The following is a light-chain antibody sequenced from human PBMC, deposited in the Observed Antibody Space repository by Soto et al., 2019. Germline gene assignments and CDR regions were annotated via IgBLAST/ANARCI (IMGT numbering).Light chain of an antibody. Sequence: DIQMTQSPSSLSAFVGDTVTISCRATDSIDRYLNWYQQKLGQAPRVLITAASTLESGVPSRFSGSGSGTDFTLTINNLQPEDFATYYCQRTYNAPFTFGPGTKVDI. CDR3: QRTYNAPFT. V-gene: IGKV1-39*01. CDR2: AAS. CDR1: DSIDRY. J-gene: IGKJ3*01.